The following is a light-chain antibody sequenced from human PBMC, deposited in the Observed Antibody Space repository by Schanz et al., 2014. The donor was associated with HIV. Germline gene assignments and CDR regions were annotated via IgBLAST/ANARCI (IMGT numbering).Light chain of an antibody. CDR3: AAWDDSLRGVV. CDR2: GNT. V-gene: IGLV1-40*01. J-gene: IGLJ2*01. CDR1: SSNIGAGYD. Sequence: QSVLTQPPSVSGAPGQRVTISCTGSSSNIGAGYDVHWYQQLPGTAPKLLIYGNTNRPSGVPDRISGSRSGTSASLAITGLQADDEADYYCAAWDDSLRGVVFGGGTKLTVL.